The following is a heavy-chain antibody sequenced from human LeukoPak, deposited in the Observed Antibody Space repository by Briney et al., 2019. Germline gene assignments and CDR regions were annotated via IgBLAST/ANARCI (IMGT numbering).Heavy chain of an antibody. CDR1: RFTFSDAW. CDR3: TTDGAYNWNDVAWFDP. CDR2: IKSKTDGGTT. J-gene: IGHJ5*02. D-gene: IGHD1-1*01. V-gene: IGHV3-15*01. Sequence: GGSLRLSCAVSRFTFSDAWMAWVRQAPGKGLEWVGRIKSKTDGGTTDYAAPVKGRFTISRDDSKNTLYLQMNSLKTEDTAVYYCTTDGAYNWNDVAWFDPWGQGTLVTVSS.